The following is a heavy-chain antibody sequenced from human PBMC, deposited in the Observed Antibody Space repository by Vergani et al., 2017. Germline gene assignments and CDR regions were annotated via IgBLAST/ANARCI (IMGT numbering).Heavy chain of an antibody. CDR2: ISSSGSTI. CDR1: GFTFSDYY. V-gene: IGHV3-11*04. J-gene: IGHJ6*02. CDR3: ARDLNGKVLQWRIKAYGMDV. D-gene: IGHD6-19*01. Sequence: QVQLVESGGGLVKPGGSLRLSCAASGFTFSDYYMSWIRQAPGKGLEWVSYISSSGSTIYYADSVKGRFTISRDNAKNSLYLQMNSLRAEDTAVYYCARDLNGKVLQWRIKAYGMDVWGQGTTVIVSS.